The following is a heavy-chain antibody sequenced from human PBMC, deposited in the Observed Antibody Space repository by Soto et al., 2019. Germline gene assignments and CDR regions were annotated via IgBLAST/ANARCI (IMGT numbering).Heavy chain of an antibody. V-gene: IGHV4-61*01. D-gene: IGHD2-15*01. CDR3: ARVGVYCSGGSCYYFDY. CDR2: IYYSGST. Sequence: SGTLSLTCTVSGGSVSSGSYYWSWIRQPPGKGLEWIGYIYYSGSTNYNPSLKSRVTISVDTSKNQFSLKLSSVTAADTAVYYCARVGVYCSGGSCYYFDYWGQGTLVTVSS. CDR1: GGSVSSGSYY. J-gene: IGHJ4*02.